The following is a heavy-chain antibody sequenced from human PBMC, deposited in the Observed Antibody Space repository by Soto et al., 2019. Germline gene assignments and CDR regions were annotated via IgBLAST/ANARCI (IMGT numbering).Heavy chain of an antibody. CDR1: GYTFITYD. CDR3: ARDPIWTYTWNYARLNYLDP. CDR2: MNPNNGNA. J-gene: IGHJ5*02. V-gene: IGHV1-8*01. Sequence: ASVKVSCKASGYTFITYDINWVRQAAGQGLEWMGWMNPNNGNAGYAQKFEARVTLTRDTAASTAYMELNSLRSDDTAVYYCARDPIWTYTWNYARLNYLDPWGQGTLVTVSS. D-gene: IGHD1-7*01.